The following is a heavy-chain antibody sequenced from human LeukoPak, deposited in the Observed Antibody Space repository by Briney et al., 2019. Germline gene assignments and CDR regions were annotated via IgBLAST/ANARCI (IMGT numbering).Heavy chain of an antibody. Sequence: GGSLRLSCATSGFTFSSYAMSWVRQAPGKGLEWVSGIGASGGSTYYADSVKGRFTISRDNSKNTLYLQMNSLRTEDSAVYYCAKAEGYDILTGLDYWGQGTLVTVSS. CDR2: IGASGGST. CDR3: AKAEGYDILTGLDY. CDR1: GFTFSSYA. D-gene: IGHD3-9*01. V-gene: IGHV3-23*01. J-gene: IGHJ4*02.